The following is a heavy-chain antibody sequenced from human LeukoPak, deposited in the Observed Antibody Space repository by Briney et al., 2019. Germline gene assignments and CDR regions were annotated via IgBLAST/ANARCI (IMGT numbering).Heavy chain of an antibody. CDR3: AKGTGGPVDY. J-gene: IGHJ4*02. CDR1: GFTFDDYA. V-gene: IGHV3-9*01. CDR2: ISWNSGSI. Sequence: SLRLSCAASGFTFDDYAMHWVRQAPGKGLEWVSGISWNSGSIGYADSVKGRFTISRDNAKNSLYLQMNSLRAEDTALYYCAKGTGGPVDYWGQGTLVTVSS. D-gene: IGHD3-16*01.